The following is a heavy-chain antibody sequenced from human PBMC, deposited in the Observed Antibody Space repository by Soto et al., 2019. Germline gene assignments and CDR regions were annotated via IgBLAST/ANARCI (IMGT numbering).Heavy chain of an antibody. CDR3: AREVGIAAAGAQAYYYYGMDV. V-gene: IGHV6-1*01. CDR2: TYYRSKWYN. D-gene: IGHD6-13*01. Sequence: SQTLSLTCAISVDSVSSNSAAWNWIRQSPSRGLEWLGRTYYRSKWYNDYAVSVKSRITINPDTSKNQFSLQLNSVTPEDTAVYYCAREVGIAAAGAQAYYYYGMDVWGQGTTVTVSS. J-gene: IGHJ6*02. CDR1: VDSVSSNSAA.